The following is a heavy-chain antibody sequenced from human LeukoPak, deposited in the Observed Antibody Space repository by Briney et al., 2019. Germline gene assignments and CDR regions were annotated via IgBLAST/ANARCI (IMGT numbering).Heavy chain of an antibody. V-gene: IGHV1-18*01. J-gene: IGHJ4*02. D-gene: IGHD6-13*01. CDR3: ARESSLGYSSSWFDY. CDR2: ISAYNGNT. CDR1: GYTFTSYG. Sequence: ASVKVSCKASGYTFTSYGISWVRQAPGQGLEWMGWISAYNGNTNYAQKLQGRVTMTTDTSTSTAYMELRSLRSDDTAVYYCARESSLGYSSSWFDYWGQGTLVTVSS.